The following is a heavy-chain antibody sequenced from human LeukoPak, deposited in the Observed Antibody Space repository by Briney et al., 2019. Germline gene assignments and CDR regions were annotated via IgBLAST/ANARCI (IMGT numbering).Heavy chain of an antibody. J-gene: IGHJ4*02. D-gene: IGHD6-13*01. Sequence: GGSLRLSCAASGFTFSSHWMSWVRQAPGKGLEWVANIKKDGSEKYYVDAVKGRFTISRDNAKTSLYLQMNSLRAEDTAVYYCARVVQQPAHIDYWGQGTLVTVSS. V-gene: IGHV3-7*01. CDR1: GFTFSSHW. CDR3: ARVVQQPAHIDY. CDR2: IKKDGSEK.